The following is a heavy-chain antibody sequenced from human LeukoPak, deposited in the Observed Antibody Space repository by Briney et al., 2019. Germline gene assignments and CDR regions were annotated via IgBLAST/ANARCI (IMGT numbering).Heavy chain of an antibody. CDR3: ARDSLHCSSTSCYHYYYMDV. J-gene: IGHJ6*03. V-gene: IGHV4-38-2*02. CDR1: GYSISSGYY. D-gene: IGHD2-2*01. Sequence: PETLSLTCTVSGYSISSGYYWGWIRQPPGKGLEWIGSIYHSGSTYYNPSLKSRVTISVDTSKNQFSLKLSSVTAADTAVYYCARDSLHCSSTSCYHYYYMDVWGKGTTVAVSS. CDR2: IYHSGST.